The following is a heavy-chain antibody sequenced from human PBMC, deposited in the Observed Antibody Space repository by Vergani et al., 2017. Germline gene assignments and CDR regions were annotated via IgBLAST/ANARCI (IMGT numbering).Heavy chain of an antibody. CDR2: ISWNSGSI. CDR1: GFTFDDYA. J-gene: IGHJ6*03. CDR3: AKDGAGSGWGLDDYYYYMDV. Sequence: EVQLVESGGGLVQPGRSLRLSCAASGFTFDDYAMHWVRQAPGKGLGGVSGISWNSGSIGYADSVKGRFTISRDNAKNSLYLQMNSLRAEDTALYYCAKDGAGSGWGLDDYYYYMDVWGKGTTVTVSS. D-gene: IGHD2-21*02. V-gene: IGHV3-9*01.